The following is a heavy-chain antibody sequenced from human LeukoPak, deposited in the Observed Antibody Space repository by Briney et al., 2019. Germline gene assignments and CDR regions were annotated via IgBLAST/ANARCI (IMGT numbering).Heavy chain of an antibody. CDR2: IIPILGIA. CDR3: AREGSNDAFDI. D-gene: IGHD5/OR15-5a*01. Sequence: AAVKVSCKASGGTFSSYAISWVRQAPGQGLEWMGRIIPILGIANYAQKFPGRVTITADKSTSTAYMELSSLRSEDTAVYYCAREGSNDAFDIWGQGTMVTVSS. CDR1: GGTFSSYA. V-gene: IGHV1-69*04. J-gene: IGHJ3*02.